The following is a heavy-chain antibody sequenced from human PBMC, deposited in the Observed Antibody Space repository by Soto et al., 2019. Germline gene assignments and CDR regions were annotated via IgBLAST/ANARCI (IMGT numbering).Heavy chain of an antibody. D-gene: IGHD6-13*01. J-gene: IGHJ4*02. CDR2: SSTKANKYMT. V-gene: IGHV3-72*01. Sequence: EVQLVESGGDLVHPGGSLRLSCAASGFTFSDHYLDWVRQAPGKGLEWVGRSSTKANKYMTSYAASVKGRFTISSDDSTDSLYLQMNRLKTEDTAVYSCARVNYSREWSGEDYWGQGTLVTVSS. CDR3: ARVNYSREWSGEDY. CDR1: GFTFSDHY.